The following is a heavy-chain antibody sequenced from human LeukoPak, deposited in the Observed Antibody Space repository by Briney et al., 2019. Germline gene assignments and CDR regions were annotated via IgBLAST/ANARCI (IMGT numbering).Heavy chain of an antibody. CDR2: TSSNGEVK. Sequence: GSLRLSCVASGFILDNHAMSWIRQAPGKGLEWVSGTSSNGEVKYYADSVKGRFTVSRDNSKDTLYLQMDSLGVEDTAMYYCARDFNWNEPYYFDYWGPGTLVTVSS. CDR3: ARDFNWNEPYYFDY. J-gene: IGHJ4*02. D-gene: IGHD1-1*01. V-gene: IGHV3-23*01. CDR1: GFILDNHA.